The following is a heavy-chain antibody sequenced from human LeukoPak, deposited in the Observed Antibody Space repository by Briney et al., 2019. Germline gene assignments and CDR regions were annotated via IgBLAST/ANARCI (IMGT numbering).Heavy chain of an antibody. CDR3: AKGDSGSYLTSQGMDV. CDR1: GFSLSSYG. J-gene: IGHJ6*02. D-gene: IGHD1-26*01. V-gene: IGHV3-30*18. Sequence: WGSLRLSCAASGFSLSSYGMRWVGREPARGLEWVAVISYDGSNTYYAGSVKGRVNISRDNSKNKLYLKMNRLSAEDTAVYYCAKGDSGSYLTSQGMDVWGQGTTVTASS. CDR2: ISYDGSNT.